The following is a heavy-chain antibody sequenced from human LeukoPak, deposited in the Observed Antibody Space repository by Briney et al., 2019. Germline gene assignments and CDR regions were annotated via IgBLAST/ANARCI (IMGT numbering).Heavy chain of an antibody. J-gene: IGHJ3*02. D-gene: IGHD4-17*01. CDR1: GGSISSYY. V-gene: IGHV4-59*01. CDR3: ARVGYGDYGVDAFDI. CDR2: IYYSGST. Sequence: KPSETLSLTCTVSGGSISSYYWSWIRQPPGKGLEWIGYIYYSGSTNYNPSLKSRVTISVDTSKNQFSLKLSSVTAADTAVYYCARVGYGDYGVDAFDIWGQGTMVTVSS.